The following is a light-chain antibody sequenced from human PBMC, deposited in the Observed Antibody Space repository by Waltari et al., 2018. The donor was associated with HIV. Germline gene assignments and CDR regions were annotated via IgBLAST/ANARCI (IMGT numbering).Light chain of an antibody. Sequence: DIVMTQSPLSLPVTPGEPASISCRSSQSLLHSNGYKYLDWYLQKPGQSPHLLIYLGSNRASGVPDRFRGSGSGTDFTLKITRVEAEDVGVYYCMQALQTPYTFGQGTKLEIK. J-gene: IGKJ2*01. CDR1: QSLLHSNGYKY. V-gene: IGKV2-28*01. CDR2: LGS. CDR3: MQALQTPYT.